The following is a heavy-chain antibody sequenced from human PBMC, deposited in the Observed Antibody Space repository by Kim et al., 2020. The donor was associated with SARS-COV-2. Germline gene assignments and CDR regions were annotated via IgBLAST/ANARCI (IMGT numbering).Heavy chain of an antibody. V-gene: IGHV4-59*01. CDR1: GDSISGSY. CDR2: ISDSGTT. Sequence: SETLSLTCTVSGDSISGSYWSWVRQSPGKGLEWIGYISDSGTTNYNPSLKSRVTMSVDTPKNQFSLKLTSVTAADTVVYYCARDWGYCSSASCRPTDYYYYGMDVWGQGTTVTVSS. CDR3: ARDWGYCSSASCRPTDYYYYGMDV. J-gene: IGHJ6*02. D-gene: IGHD2-2*01.